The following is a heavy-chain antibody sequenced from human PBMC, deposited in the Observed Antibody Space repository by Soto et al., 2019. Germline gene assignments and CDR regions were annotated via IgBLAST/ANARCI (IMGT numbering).Heavy chain of an antibody. D-gene: IGHD6-19*01. CDR2: IWYDGSNK. Sequence: QVQLVESGGGVVQPGRSLRLSCAASGFTFSSYGMHWVRQAPGKGLEWVAVIWYDGSNKYYADSVKGRFTISRDNSKNTLYLQMNSRRAEDTAVYYCARDSSGWYVYWGQGTLVTVSS. V-gene: IGHV3-33*01. CDR1: GFTFSSYG. CDR3: ARDSSGWYVY. J-gene: IGHJ4*02.